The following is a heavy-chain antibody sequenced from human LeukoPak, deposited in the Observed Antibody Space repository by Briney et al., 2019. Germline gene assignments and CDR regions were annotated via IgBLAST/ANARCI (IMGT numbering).Heavy chain of an antibody. Sequence: GRSLRLSCAASGFTFSSYGMHWVRQAPGKGLEWVAVIWYDGSNKYYADSVKGRFTISRDNSKNTLYLQMNSLRAEDTAVYYCAREYSSSGYYYGMDVWGQGTRSPSP. J-gene: IGHJ6*02. CDR1: GFTFSSYG. CDR3: AREYSSSGYYYGMDV. V-gene: IGHV3-33*01. CDR2: IWYDGSNK. D-gene: IGHD6-6*01.